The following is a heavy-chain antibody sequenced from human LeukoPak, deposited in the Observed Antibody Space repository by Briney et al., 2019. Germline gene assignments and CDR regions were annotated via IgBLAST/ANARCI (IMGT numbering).Heavy chain of an antibody. CDR2: IYPGDSDT. V-gene: IGHV5-51*01. D-gene: IGHD3-22*01. CDR3: ARRGGYYDSSGHWDA. J-gene: IGHJ4*02. Sequence: GASLKISYEGSGSRFTSYLIGWVRPIAGKGLGWMGIIYPGDSDTRYSPSFQGQVTISADKSISTAYLQWSSLKASDTAMYYCARRGGYYDSSGHWDAWGQGTLVTVSS. CDR1: GSRFTSYL.